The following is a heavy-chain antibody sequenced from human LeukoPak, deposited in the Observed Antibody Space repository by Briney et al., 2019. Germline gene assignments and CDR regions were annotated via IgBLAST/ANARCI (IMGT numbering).Heavy chain of an antibody. CDR3: ARAYNWNYGYYYYYYMDV. CDR1: GYSFASHY. J-gene: IGHJ6*03. Sequence: ASVKVSCKASGYSFASHYMHWVRQAPGQGLEWLGLINPSGSSTLYAQKFQGRVTMTRDMSTTTDYMEMSSLRTEDTAVYYCARAYNWNYGYYYYYYMDVWGKGTTVTVSS. CDR2: INPSGSST. D-gene: IGHD1-7*01. V-gene: IGHV1-46*01.